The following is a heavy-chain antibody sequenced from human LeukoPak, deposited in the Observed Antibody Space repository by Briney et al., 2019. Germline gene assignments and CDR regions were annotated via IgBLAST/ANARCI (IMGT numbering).Heavy chain of an antibody. V-gene: IGHV4-34*01. J-gene: IGHJ4*02. CDR2: INHSGST. CDR3: ASRIVVVPAARSGYFDY. Sequence: SETLSLICAVYGGSFSGYYWSWIRQPPGKGLEWIGEINHSGSTNYNPSLKSRVTISVDTSKNQFSLKLSSVTAADTAVYYCASRIVVVPAARSGYFDYWGQGTLVTVSS. CDR1: GGSFSGYY. D-gene: IGHD2-2*01.